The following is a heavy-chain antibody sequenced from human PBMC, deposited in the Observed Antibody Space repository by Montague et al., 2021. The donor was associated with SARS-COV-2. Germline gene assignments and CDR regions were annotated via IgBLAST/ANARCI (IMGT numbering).Heavy chain of an antibody. V-gene: IGHV3-30*18. CDR3: AKDLLAGDSIGGPGWFDS. Sequence: SLRLSCAASGFTFSSYGMHWVRQAPGKGLEWVAVISYDGSNKYYADSVKGRFTISRDNSKNTLYLQMNSLRAEDTAVYYCAKDLLAGDSIGGPGWFDSWGQGTLVTVSS. CDR2: ISYDGSNK. J-gene: IGHJ5*01. CDR1: GFTFSSYG. D-gene: IGHD2-15*01.